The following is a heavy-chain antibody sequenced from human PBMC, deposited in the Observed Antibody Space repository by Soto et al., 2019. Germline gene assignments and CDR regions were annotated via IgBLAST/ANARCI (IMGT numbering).Heavy chain of an antibody. J-gene: IGHJ6*02. V-gene: IGHV3-33*01. CDR3: ARDQMDIVVVVAAPGPNYYYYGMDV. D-gene: IGHD2-15*01. CDR2: IWYDGSNK. CDR1: GFTFSSYG. Sequence: GGSLRLSCAASGFTFSSYGMHWVRQAPGKGLEWVAVIWYDGSNKYYADSVKGRFTISRDNSKSTLYLQMNSLRAEDTAVYYCARDQMDIVVVVAAPGPNYYYYGMDVWGQGTTVTV.